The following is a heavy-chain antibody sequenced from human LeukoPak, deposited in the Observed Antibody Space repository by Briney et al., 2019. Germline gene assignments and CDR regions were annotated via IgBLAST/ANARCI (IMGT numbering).Heavy chain of an antibody. V-gene: IGHV4-59*11. CDR1: GGSLSSLY. D-gene: IGHD2-2*01. CDR3: ARFSSGCSTSSCYLTY. Sequence: SSETLSLTCSVSGGSLSSLYWRWIRQPPGEGLGLVGHIHDTGSTFYNPSLRGRATIPLDTSNNQFSLKLTSMTAADTAVYYCARFSSGCSTSSCYLTYWGQGTLVTVS. J-gene: IGHJ4*02. CDR2: IHDTGST.